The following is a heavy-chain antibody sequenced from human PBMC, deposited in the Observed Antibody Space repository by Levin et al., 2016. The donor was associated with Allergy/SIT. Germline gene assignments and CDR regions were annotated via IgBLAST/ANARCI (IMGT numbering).Heavy chain of an antibody. J-gene: IGHJ4*02. D-gene: IGHD6-13*01. CDR3: ARIRGGSSWYRATYYFDY. Sequence: WIRQPPGKALEWLAHIFSNDEKSYSTSLKSRLTISKDTSKSQVVLTMTNMDPVDTATYYCARIRGGSSWYRATYYFDYWGQGTLVTVSS. V-gene: IGHV2-26*01. CDR2: IFSNDEK.